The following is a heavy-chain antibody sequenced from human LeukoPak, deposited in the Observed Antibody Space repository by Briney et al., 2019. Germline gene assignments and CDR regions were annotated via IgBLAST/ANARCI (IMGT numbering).Heavy chain of an antibody. J-gene: IGHJ3*02. CDR2: IYTSGST. D-gene: IGHD6-19*01. Sequence: SETLSLTCTVSGGSISSYYWSWLRQPAGKGLEWIGRIYTSGSTNYNPSLKSRVTMSVDTSKNQFSLKLSSVTAADTAVYYCARVNSSGWYWGGTFDIWGQGTMVTVSS. CDR3: ARVNSSGWYWGGTFDI. V-gene: IGHV4-4*07. CDR1: GGSISSYY.